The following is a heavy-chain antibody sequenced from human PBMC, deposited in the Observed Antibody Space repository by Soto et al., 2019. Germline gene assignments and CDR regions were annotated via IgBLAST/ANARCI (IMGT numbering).Heavy chain of an antibody. D-gene: IGHD3-3*01. CDR2: IYSGDST. V-gene: IGHV3-53*01. CDR1: GFTVGSTY. Sequence: GGSLRLSCAASGFTVGSTYMTWVRQAPGKGLEWVSTIYSGDSTYYADSVKGRFTISRDNSKNTLYLQMNTLRVEDTAVYYCVRDLGGVRDYWGQGTLVTVSS. J-gene: IGHJ4*02. CDR3: VRDLGGVRDY.